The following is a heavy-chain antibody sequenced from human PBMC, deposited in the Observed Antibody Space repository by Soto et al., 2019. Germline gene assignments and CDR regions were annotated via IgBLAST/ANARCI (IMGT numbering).Heavy chain of an antibody. J-gene: IGHJ4*02. CDR1: GGSFSGYY. CDR2: INHSGST. V-gene: IGHV4-34*01. CDR3: TRGHYYDKSTH. D-gene: IGHD3-22*01. Sequence: SETLSLTCAVYGGSFSGYYWTWIRQPPGTGLEWIGEINHSGSTNYNPSLKSRVTISVDTSKNQFSLKLTSVTAADTAVYYCTRGHYYDKSTHWGQGTLVTVSS.